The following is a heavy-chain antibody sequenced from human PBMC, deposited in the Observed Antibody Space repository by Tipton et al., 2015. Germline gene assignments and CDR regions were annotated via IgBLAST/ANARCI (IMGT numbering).Heavy chain of an antibody. J-gene: IGHJ6*02. Sequence: GLVKPSQNFSLTCVISGDTVSTGSSAWNWMRQSPSRGLEWLGRTYYRSQWFTDYAVTVGSHINITADVSKNQVSLQLTSVTPEDTAVYYCARESLAATDTWLYYNGLNVWGQGTTVTVSS. CDR1: GDTVSTGSSA. CDR3: ARESLAATDTWLYYNGLNV. D-gene: IGHD6-6*01. V-gene: IGHV6-1*01. CDR2: TYYRSQWFT.